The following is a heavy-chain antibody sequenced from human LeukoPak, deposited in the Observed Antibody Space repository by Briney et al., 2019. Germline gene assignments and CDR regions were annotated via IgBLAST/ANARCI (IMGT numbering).Heavy chain of an antibody. V-gene: IGHV3-15*01. Sequence: PGGSLRLSCAASGFTVSSNYMSWVRQAPGKGLEWVGRIKSKTDGGTTDYAAPVKGRFTISRDDSKNTLYLQMNSLKTEDTAVYYCTTLGSHYYDSSGYYPFDYWGQGTLVTVSS. CDR2: IKSKTDGGTT. D-gene: IGHD3-22*01. CDR1: GFTVSSNY. CDR3: TTLGSHYYDSSGYYPFDY. J-gene: IGHJ4*02.